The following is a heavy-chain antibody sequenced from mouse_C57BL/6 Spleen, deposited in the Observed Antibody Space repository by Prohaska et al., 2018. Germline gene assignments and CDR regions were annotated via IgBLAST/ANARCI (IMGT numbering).Heavy chain of an antibody. CDR2: INTYSGVP. CDR1: GYTFTTYG. CDR3: ARSPYSNYRAMDY. Sequence: QIQLVQSGPELKKPGETVKISCKASGYTFTTYGMSWVKQAPGKGLKWMGWINTYSGVPTYADDFKGRFAFSLETSASTAYLQINNLKNEDTATYFCARSPYSNYRAMDYWGQGTSVTVSS. D-gene: IGHD2-5*01. J-gene: IGHJ4*01. V-gene: IGHV9-3*01.